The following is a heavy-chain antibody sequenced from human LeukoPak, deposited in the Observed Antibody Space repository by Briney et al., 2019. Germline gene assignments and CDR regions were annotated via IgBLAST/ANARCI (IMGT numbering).Heavy chain of an antibody. D-gene: IGHD5-18*01. CDR1: GGSISSYY. Sequence: KASETLSLTCTVSGGSISSYYWSWIRQPAGKGLEWIGRIYTSGSTNYNPSLKSRVTISVDKSKNQFSLKLSSVTAADTAVYYCARVALDTAMVKGGLMTWPYYYYYYMDVWGKGTTVTVSS. CDR2: IYTSGST. CDR3: ARVALDTAMVKGGLMTWPYYYYYYMDV. J-gene: IGHJ6*03. V-gene: IGHV4-4*07.